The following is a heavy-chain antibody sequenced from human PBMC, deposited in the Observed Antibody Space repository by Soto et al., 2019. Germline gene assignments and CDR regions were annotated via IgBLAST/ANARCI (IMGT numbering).Heavy chain of an antibody. CDR2: ISAYNGNT. V-gene: IGHV1-18*01. D-gene: IGHD3-10*01. CDR3: ARGRRLRYYGSGSDYYGMDV. J-gene: IGHJ6*02. Sequence: ASVKVSCKASGSTFTSYGISWVRQAPGQGLEWMGWISAYNGNTNYAQKLQGRVTMTTDTSTSTAYMELRGLRSDDTAVYYCARGRRLRYYGSGSDYYGMDVWGQGTTVTVS. CDR1: GSTFTSYG.